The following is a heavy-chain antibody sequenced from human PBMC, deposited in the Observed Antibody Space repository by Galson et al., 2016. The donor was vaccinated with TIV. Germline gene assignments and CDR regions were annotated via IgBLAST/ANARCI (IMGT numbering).Heavy chain of an antibody. J-gene: IGHJ6*02. D-gene: IGHD2-15*01. CDR3: ARIIGYWEGYYAMDV. V-gene: IGHV3-21*06. CDR2: ISVSSDYI. Sequence: SLRLSCAASGFTFSGHSMNWVRQAPGKGLEWVSSISVSSDYIYYGDSVKGRFTISRDNAKNSLVLQMNILRAEDTAVYYCARIIGYWEGYYAMDVWGQGTTVTVAS. CDR1: GFTFSGHS.